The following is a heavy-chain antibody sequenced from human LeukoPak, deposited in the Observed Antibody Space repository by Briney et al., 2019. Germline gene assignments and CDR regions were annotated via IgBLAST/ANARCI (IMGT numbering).Heavy chain of an antibody. CDR3: ARGGVIAKYYYNGMDV. Sequence: SETLSLTCTVSGGSISSYYWSWIRQPPGKGLEWIGYIYYSGSTNYNPSLKSRVTISVDTSKNQFSLKLSSVTAADTAVYYCARGGVIAKYYYNGMDVWGQGTTVTVS. J-gene: IGHJ6*02. D-gene: IGHD2-21*01. V-gene: IGHV4-59*01. CDR2: IYYSGST. CDR1: GGSISSYY.